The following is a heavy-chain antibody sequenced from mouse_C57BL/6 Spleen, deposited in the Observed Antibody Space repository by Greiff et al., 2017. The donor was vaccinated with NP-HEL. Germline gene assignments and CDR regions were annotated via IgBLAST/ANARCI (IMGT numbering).Heavy chain of an antibody. Sequence: EVKLVESGGGLVKPGGSLKLSCAASGFTFSDYGMHWVRQAPEKGLEWVAYISSGSSTIYYADTVKGRFTISRDNAKTTLFLQMTSLRSEDTAMYYCAREWDCYGSRDYWGQGTSVTVSS. CDR3: AREWDCYGSRDY. CDR2: ISSGSSTI. V-gene: IGHV5-17*01. J-gene: IGHJ4*01. CDR1: GFTFSDYG. D-gene: IGHD1-1*01.